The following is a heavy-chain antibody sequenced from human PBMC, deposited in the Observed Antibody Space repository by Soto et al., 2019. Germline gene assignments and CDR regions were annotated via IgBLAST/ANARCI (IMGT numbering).Heavy chain of an antibody. CDR3: ARTRSIWQQLVRRRANWFDP. CDR2: MNPNSGNT. D-gene: IGHD6-13*01. CDR1: GYTFTSYD. V-gene: IGHV1-8*01. J-gene: IGHJ5*02. Sequence: GASVKVSCKASGYTFTSYDINWVRQATGQGLEWMGWMNPNSGNTGYAQKFQGRVTMTRNTSISTAYMELSSLRSEDTAVYYCARTRSIWQQLVRRRANWFDPWGQGTLVTVSS.